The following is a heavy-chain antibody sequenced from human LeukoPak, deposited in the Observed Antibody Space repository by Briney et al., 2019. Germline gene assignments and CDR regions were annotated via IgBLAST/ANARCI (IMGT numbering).Heavy chain of an antibody. J-gene: IGHJ6*02. CDR3: ASGLGIFYGLDV. V-gene: IGHV3-11*04. CDR2: ISSSSTTI. Sequence: GGSLRLSCAASGFTFSDYYMSWIRQAPGKGLEWVSYISSSSTTIYYADSVKGRFTISRDNAKNSLYLQMNSLRVEDTAVYYCASGLGIFYGLDVWGQGTTVTVSS. D-gene: IGHD3-3*01. CDR1: GFTFSDYY.